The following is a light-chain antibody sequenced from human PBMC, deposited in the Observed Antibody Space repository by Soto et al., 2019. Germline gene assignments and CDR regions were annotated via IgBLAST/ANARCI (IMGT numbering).Light chain of an antibody. V-gene: IGKV3-20*01. Sequence: IVMTHSPASLSVPPGEIATLSFRASQSVSTNFAWYLQKPGQAPRLLIYGASNRATGIPDRFSGSGSGTDFTLTISRLEPEDFAVYYCQQYGSSGTFGQGTKVDIK. CDR3: QQYGSSGT. J-gene: IGKJ1*01. CDR1: QSVSTN. CDR2: GAS.